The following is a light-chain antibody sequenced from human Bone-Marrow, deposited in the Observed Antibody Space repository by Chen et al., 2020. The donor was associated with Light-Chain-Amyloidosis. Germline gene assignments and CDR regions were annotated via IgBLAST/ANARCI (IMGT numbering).Light chain of an antibody. CDR1: NIGATS. J-gene: IGLJ3*02. Sequence: SYVLTQPSSVSVAPGQTATIACGRNNIGATSVHRYQLTPGQAPLLVVYDDSDRPSGIPERLSGSNSGNTATLTISRVEAGDEADYYCQVWDRSSDRPVFGGGTKLTVL. CDR3: QVWDRSSDRPV. CDR2: DDS. V-gene: IGLV3-21*02.